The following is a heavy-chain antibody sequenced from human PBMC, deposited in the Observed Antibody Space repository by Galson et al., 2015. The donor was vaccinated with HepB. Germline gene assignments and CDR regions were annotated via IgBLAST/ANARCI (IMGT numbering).Heavy chain of an antibody. CDR3: ARGNSDSHDY. CDR2: INQDGSEK. V-gene: IGHV3-7*03. Sequence: SLRLSCAASGFTFRRYWMNWVRQAPGKGLEWVANINQDGSEKYYVDSVEGRFTISRDNADNSLYLELSSLRAEDTALYYCARGNSDSHDYWGQGTLVTVSS. D-gene: IGHD4-11*01. CDR1: GFTFRRYW. J-gene: IGHJ4*02.